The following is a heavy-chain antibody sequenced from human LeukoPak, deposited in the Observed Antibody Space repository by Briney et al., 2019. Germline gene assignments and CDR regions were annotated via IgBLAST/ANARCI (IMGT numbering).Heavy chain of an antibody. D-gene: IGHD2-15*01. CDR2: ISTYNGNK. J-gene: IGHJ6*03. CDR3: ARDLGRYCSGGRCHYYSYYMDV. Sequence: GASVKVSCKASGYTFTNYGISWVRQAPGQGLEWMGWISTYNGNKNYAQKLQGRVTMTTDTSTSTAYMELRRLRSDDTAVYYCARDLGRYCSGGRCHYYSYYMDVWGKGTTVTVSS. V-gene: IGHV1-18*01. CDR1: GYTFTNYG.